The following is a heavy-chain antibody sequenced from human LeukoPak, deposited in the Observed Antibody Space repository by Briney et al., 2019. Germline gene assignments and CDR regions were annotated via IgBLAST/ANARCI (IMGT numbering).Heavy chain of an antibody. CDR1: GYTFTGYY. J-gene: IGHJ4*02. Sequence: ASVKVSCKASGYTFTGYYMHWVRQAPGQGLEWMGWINPNSGGTNYAQKFQGRVTMTRDTSISTAYMELSRLRSDDTAVYYCARDLFYDFWSSSYDYWGQGTLVTVSS. D-gene: IGHD3-3*01. V-gene: IGHV1-2*02. CDR3: ARDLFYDFWSSSYDY. CDR2: INPNSGGT.